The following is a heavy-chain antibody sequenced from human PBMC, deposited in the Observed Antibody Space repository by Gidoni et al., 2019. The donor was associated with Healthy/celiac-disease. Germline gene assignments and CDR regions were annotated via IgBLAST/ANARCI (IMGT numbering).Heavy chain of an antibody. D-gene: IGHD2-21*02. CDR3: ARGHCGGDCYSEILDY. V-gene: IGHV4-61*02. CDR2: IYTSGST. CDR1: GGSISSGSYY. J-gene: IGHJ4*02. Sequence: QVQLQESGPGLVKPSQTLSLTCTVSGGSISSGSYYWSWIRQPAGKGLEWIGRIYTSGSTNYNPSLKSRVTISVDTSKNQFSLKLSSVTAADTAVYYCARGHCGGDCYSEILDYWGQGTLVTVSS.